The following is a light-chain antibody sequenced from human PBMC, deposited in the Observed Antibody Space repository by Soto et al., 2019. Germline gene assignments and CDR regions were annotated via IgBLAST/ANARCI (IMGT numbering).Light chain of an antibody. V-gene: IGLV3-21*04. Sequence: SYELTQPPSVSVAPGKTARITCGGNNIRSKSVHWYQQKPGQAPVLVISYDAGRPSGIPERFSGSNSGNTATLTISRVEAGDEADYYCQVWDTGSEQVVFGGGTKLTVL. CDR1: NIRSKS. J-gene: IGLJ2*01. CDR2: YDA. CDR3: QVWDTGSEQVV.